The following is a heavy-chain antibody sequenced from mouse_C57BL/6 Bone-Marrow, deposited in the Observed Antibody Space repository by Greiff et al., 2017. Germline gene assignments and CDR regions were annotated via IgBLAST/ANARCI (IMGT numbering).Heavy chain of an antibody. V-gene: IGHV14-1*01. CDR3: AREANWDAY. D-gene: IGHD4-1*01. CDR1: GFNIKDYY. J-gene: IGHJ3*01. Sequence: VQLQQSGAELVRPGASVKLSCTASGFNIKDYYMHWVKQRPEQGLEWIGRIDPEDGDTEYAPKFQGKATMTADTSSNTAYLQLSSLTSEDSAVYYCAREANWDAYWGQGTLVTVSA. CDR2: IDPEDGDT.